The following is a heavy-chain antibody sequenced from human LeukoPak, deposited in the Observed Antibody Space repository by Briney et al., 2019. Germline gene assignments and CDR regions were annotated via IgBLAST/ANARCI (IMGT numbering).Heavy chain of an antibody. CDR1: GFTFSDYY. CDR3: ARVRGYDAHFDY. V-gene: IGHV3-11*04. CDR2: ISSSGSTI. J-gene: IGHJ4*02. Sequence: GGSLRLSCAASGFTFSDYYMSWIRQAPGKGLEWVSYISSSGSTIYYADSVKGRFTISRDNAKNTLYLQMNSLRAEDTALYYCARVRGYDAHFDYWGQGILVTVSS. D-gene: IGHD5-12*01.